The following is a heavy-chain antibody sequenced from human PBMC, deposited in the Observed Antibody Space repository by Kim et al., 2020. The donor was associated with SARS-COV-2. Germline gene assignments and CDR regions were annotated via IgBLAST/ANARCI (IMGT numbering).Heavy chain of an antibody. CDR3: ARAKGVRVRGVIGEPDAFDI. CDR2: INSDGSST. V-gene: IGHV3-74*01. Sequence: GGSLRLSCAASGFTFSSYWMHWVRQAPGKGLVWVSRINSDGSSTSYADSVKGRFTISRDNAKNTLYLQMNSLRAEDTAVYYCARAKGVRVRGVIGEPDAFDIWGQGTMVTVSS. D-gene: IGHD3-10*01. CDR1: GFTFSSYW. J-gene: IGHJ3*02.